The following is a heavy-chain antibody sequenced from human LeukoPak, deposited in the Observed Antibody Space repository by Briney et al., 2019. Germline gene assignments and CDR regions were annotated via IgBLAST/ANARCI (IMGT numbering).Heavy chain of an antibody. CDR2: IRRSGSTI. CDR3: PPLWWLHC. V-gene: IGHV3-48*03. D-gene: IGHD2-21*01. J-gene: IGHJ4*02. Sequence: PGGSLRLSCAPSGFSFSSYEMNWVRQSRGEGLEWGSYIRRSGSTIYYPDCVKDRFTISSERANNSLYVQMNRLRAKHSAACYCPPLWWLHCWGQGTLVTV. CDR1: GFSFSSYE.